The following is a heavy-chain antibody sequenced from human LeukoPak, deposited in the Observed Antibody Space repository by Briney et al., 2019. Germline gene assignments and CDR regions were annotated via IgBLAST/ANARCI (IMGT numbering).Heavy chain of an antibody. J-gene: IGHJ4*02. CDR3: ARDQTGYFDY. Sequence: SETLSLTCTVSGGSISSSSYYWGWIRQPPGKGLEWIGSIYYSGSTYYNPPLKSRVTISVDTSKNQFSLKLSSVTAADTAVYYCARDQTGYFDYWGQGTLVTVSS. CDR2: IYYSGST. CDR1: GGSISSSSYY. V-gene: IGHV4-39*02.